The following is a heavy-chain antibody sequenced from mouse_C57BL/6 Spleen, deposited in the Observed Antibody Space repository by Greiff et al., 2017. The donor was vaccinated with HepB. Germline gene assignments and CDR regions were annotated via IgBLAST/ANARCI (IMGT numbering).Heavy chain of an antibody. CDR3: SLITTPGSMDY. V-gene: IGHV1-18*01. CDR2: INPNNGGT. CDR1: GYTFTDYN. Sequence: VQLQQSGPELVKPGASVKIPCKASGYTFTDYNMDWVKQSHGKSLEWIGDINPNNGGTIYNQKFKGTATLTVDKSSSTADMELRSLTSEDTAVYYCSLITTPGSMDYWGQGTSVTVSS. J-gene: IGHJ4*01. D-gene: IGHD1-1*01.